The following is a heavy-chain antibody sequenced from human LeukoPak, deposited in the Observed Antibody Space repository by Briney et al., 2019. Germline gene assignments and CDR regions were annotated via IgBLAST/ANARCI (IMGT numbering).Heavy chain of an antibody. V-gene: IGHV3-23*01. J-gene: IGHJ3*02. D-gene: IGHD5-18*01. Sequence: GGSLRLSCAASGFTCSSYAMRWVGRAPGKGLEGVSAMSGSGSSTYYADSVKGRFTISRDNSKNTLYLQMNSLRAEATAVYYCAKPYVDPAMFDAFDIWGQGTMAPVSS. CDR1: GFTCSSYA. CDR2: MSGSGSST. CDR3: AKPYVDPAMFDAFDI.